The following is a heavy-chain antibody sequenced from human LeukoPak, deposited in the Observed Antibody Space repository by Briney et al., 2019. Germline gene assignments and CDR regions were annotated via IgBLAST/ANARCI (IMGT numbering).Heavy chain of an antibody. J-gene: IGHJ5*02. Sequence: GGSLRLSCAASGFTFSGYWMSWVRQAPGKGLEWVANIKQDGSEKYYVDSVKGRFTISRDNAKNSLYLQMNSLRAEDTAVYYCARATASNWIDPWGQGTLVTVSS. V-gene: IGHV3-7*01. CDR1: GFTFSGYW. D-gene: IGHD2-21*01. CDR2: IKQDGSEK. CDR3: ARATASNWIDP.